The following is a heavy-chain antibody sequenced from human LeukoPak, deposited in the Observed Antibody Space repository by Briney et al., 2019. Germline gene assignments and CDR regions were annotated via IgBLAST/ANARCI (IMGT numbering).Heavy chain of an antibody. D-gene: IGHD2-15*01. CDR2: IYYSGST. V-gene: IGHV4-39*02. J-gene: IGHJ4*02. CDR1: GVINNNGSYS. CDR3: ARLVIRQGYSIAD. Sequence: SETLSLTCPVSGVINNNGSYSWRGIRQPPGKGLEWIGSIYYSGSTYYNPSLRSPVTISVDTSKNHFSLRLNSVAAADTAVYYCARLVIRQGYSIADWGQGTLVIVSS.